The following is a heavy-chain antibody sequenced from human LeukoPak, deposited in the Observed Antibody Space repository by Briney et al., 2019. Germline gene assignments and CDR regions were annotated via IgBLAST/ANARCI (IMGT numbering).Heavy chain of an antibody. D-gene: IGHD6-13*01. CDR2: ISGGSGTI. V-gene: IGHV3-48*01. CDR1: GFTFSSYA. J-gene: IGHJ6*03. CDR3: ARSGSIWYGDYYYYYMDV. Sequence: GGSLRLSCAASGFTFSSYAMSWVRQAPGKGLEWVSYISGGSGTIYYADSVKGRFTISRDNAKNSLYLQMNSLRAEDTAVYYCARSGSIWYGDYYYYYMDVWGKGTTVTVS.